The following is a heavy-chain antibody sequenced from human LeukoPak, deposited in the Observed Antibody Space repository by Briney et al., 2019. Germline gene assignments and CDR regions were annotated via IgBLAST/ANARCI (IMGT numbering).Heavy chain of an antibody. CDR3: ASFSRGYSYGLDY. Sequence: MSSETLSLTCAVSGGSFTHYYWSWIRQPPGKGLEWIGYIYYSGSTNYNPSLKSRVTISVDTSKNQFSLKLSSVTAADTAVYYCASFSRGYSYGLDYWGQGTLVTVSS. V-gene: IGHV4-59*08. CDR1: GGSFTHYY. J-gene: IGHJ4*02. D-gene: IGHD5-18*01. CDR2: IYYSGST.